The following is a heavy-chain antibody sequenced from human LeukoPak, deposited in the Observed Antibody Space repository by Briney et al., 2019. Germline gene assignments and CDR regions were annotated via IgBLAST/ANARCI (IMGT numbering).Heavy chain of an antibody. CDR3: ARADSGYDLELDY. J-gene: IGHJ4*02. Sequence: GASVKVSCKASGYTFTGYYMHWVRQAPGQGLEWMGWINPNSGGTNYAQKFQRRVTMTRDTSISTAYVELSRLRSDDTAVYYCARADSGYDLELDYWGQGTLVTVSS. V-gene: IGHV1-2*02. D-gene: IGHD5-12*01. CDR1: GYTFTGYY. CDR2: INPNSGGT.